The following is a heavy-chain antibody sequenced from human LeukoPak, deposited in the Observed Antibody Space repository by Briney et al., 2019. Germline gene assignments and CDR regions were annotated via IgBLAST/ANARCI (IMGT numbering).Heavy chain of an antibody. V-gene: IGHV4-59*01. J-gene: IGHJ4*02. Sequence: SETLSLTCTVSGGSISSYYWSWIRQPPGKGLEWIGYIYYSGSTNYNPSLKSRVTISVDTSKNQFSLKLGSVTAADTAVYYCASGSLVPYYDSSGYPTAPYDYWGQGTLVTVSS. CDR3: ASGSLVPYYDSSGYPTAPYDY. CDR1: GGSISSYY. CDR2: IYYSGST. D-gene: IGHD3-22*01.